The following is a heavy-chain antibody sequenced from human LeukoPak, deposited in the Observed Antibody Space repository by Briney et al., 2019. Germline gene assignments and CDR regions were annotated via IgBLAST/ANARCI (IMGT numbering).Heavy chain of an antibody. J-gene: IGHJ4*02. CDR3: ARDHRGSYSNYYFDY. Sequence: GGSLRLSCAASGFTFSSYAMHWVRQAPGKGLEWVAVISYDGSNKYYADSVKGRFTISRDNSKNTLYLQMNSLRAEDTAVYYCARDHRGSYSNYYFDYWGQGTLVTVSS. V-gene: IGHV3-30-3*01. CDR1: GFTFSSYA. CDR2: ISYDGSNK. D-gene: IGHD1-26*01.